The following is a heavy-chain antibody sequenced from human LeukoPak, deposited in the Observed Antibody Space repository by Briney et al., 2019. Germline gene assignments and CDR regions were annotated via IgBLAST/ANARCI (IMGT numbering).Heavy chain of an antibody. D-gene: IGHD6-19*01. CDR1: GYTFTAYG. Sequence: ASVKVSCKASGYTFTAYGISWVRQAPGQGLEWMGWINPNSGGTNYAQKFQGRVTMTRDTSISTAYMELSRLRSDDTAVYYCARDLRVKIGEWLDAFDIWGQGTMVTVSS. V-gene: IGHV1-2*02. J-gene: IGHJ3*02. CDR2: INPNSGGT. CDR3: ARDLRVKIGEWLDAFDI.